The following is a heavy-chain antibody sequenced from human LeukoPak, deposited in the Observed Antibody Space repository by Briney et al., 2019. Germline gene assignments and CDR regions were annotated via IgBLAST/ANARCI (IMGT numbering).Heavy chain of an antibody. CDR3: ARAWNFDP. D-gene: IGHD1-1*01. CDR2: IYFIGIT. V-gene: IGHV4-39*07. J-gene: IGHJ5*02. Sequence: PSETLSLTCTVSGGSISRSSYYWGWIRQPPGKGLEWIGSIYFIGITYYNPSLKSRITISVDTSKNQFSLKLSSVTAADTAVYYCARAWNFDPWGQGTLVTVSS. CDR1: GGSISRSSYY.